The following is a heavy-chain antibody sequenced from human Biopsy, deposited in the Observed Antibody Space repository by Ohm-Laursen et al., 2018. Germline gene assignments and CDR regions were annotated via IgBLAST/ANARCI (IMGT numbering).Heavy chain of an antibody. CDR1: GFSFTSSW. V-gene: IGHV3-7*01. CDR2: INPDASGK. J-gene: IGHJ6*02. D-gene: IGHD2-2*01. CDR3: ARESALKWYQSLSYFNGMDV. Sequence: SLRLSCATSGFSFTSSWMTWIRQAPGRGLEWVATINPDASGKYYVDSVKGRFTISRDNAKNSLFLHMNSLRAEDTAVYYCARESALKWYQSLSYFNGMDVWGQGTTVTVSS.